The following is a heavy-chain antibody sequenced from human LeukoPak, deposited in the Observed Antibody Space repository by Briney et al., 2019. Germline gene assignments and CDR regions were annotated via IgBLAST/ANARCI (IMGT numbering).Heavy chain of an antibody. D-gene: IGHD3-22*01. CDR1: GFTFSSYA. CDR3: AKADYYDSSGLGPY. Sequence: GGSLRLSCAASGFTFSSYAMSWVRQAPGKGLEWVSAISGSGGSTYYADSVKGRFTISRDNSKDTLYLQMNSLRAEDTAVYYCAKADYYDSSGLGPYWGQGTLVTVSS. CDR2: ISGSGGST. V-gene: IGHV3-23*01. J-gene: IGHJ4*02.